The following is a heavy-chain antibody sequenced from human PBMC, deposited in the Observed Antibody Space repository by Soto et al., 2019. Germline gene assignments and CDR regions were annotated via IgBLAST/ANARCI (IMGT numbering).Heavy chain of an antibody. CDR1: GGSFGAYF. CDR2: INHSGIA. V-gene: IGHV4-34*01. D-gene: IGHD2-21*02. Sequence: QVQLQQWGAGLLKPSETLSLTCAVSGGSFGAYFWNWIRQSPRKGLEWIAEINHSGIANYNPSLKSRVVASVDSSKNQLFLNLRSVTAADTAVYYCAVTATHNSFDPWGQGTLVTVSS. J-gene: IGHJ5*02. CDR3: AVTATHNSFDP.